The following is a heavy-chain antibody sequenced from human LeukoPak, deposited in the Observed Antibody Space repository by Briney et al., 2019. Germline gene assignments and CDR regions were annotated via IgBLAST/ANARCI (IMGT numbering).Heavy chain of an antibody. Sequence: SETLSLTCTVSGGSISSSSYYWGWIRQPPGKGLEWIGSIYYSGSTYYNPSLKSRVIISVDTSKNQFSLKLSSVTAADTAVYYCARSTVTFDYWGQGTLVTVSS. V-gene: IGHV4-39*01. CDR3: ARSTVTFDY. D-gene: IGHD4-17*01. CDR2: IYYSGST. CDR1: GGSISSSSYY. J-gene: IGHJ4*02.